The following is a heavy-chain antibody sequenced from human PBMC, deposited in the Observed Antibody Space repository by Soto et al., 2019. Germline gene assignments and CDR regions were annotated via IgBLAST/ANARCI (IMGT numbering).Heavy chain of an antibody. CDR2: ISAYNGNR. V-gene: IGHV1-18*01. CDR1: GSTFPSYG. CDR3: ARDQVGATGDY. Sequence: AASVKVSLKASGSTFPSYGISWVRQAPGQGLEWMGWISAYNGNRNYAQKVQGRVTMTTDTSTNTAYMEVRSLRSDDTAVYYCARDQVGATGDYWGQGNLVTVSS. D-gene: IGHD1-26*01. J-gene: IGHJ4*02.